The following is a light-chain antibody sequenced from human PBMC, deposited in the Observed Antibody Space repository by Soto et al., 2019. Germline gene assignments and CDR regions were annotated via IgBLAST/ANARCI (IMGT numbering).Light chain of an antibody. CDR1: QGISSY. CDR3: QQLHSYPIT. V-gene: IGKV1-9*01. Sequence: DIQLTQSPSFLSASVGDRVTITCRASQGISSYLTWYQQKQRKAPKLLIYGAASLQSGVPSRFSGSGSGTEFTLTISSLQPEDFATYYCQQLHSYPITFGQGTRLEIK. J-gene: IGKJ5*01. CDR2: GAA.